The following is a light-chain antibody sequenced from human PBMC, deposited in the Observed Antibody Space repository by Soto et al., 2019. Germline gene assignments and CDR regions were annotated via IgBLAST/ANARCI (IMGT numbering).Light chain of an antibody. Sequence: DIQMTPSPSTLSAFVGDRVTITCRSSQCISSFLNWYQQKPGKAPKLLISTASSLQSGVPSRFSGSGSGTDFTLTISSLQPEDFATYYCQQGNSLPVTFGGGTKVDI. CDR3: QQGNSLPVT. CDR1: QCISSF. CDR2: TAS. V-gene: IGKV1-39*01. J-gene: IGKJ4*01.